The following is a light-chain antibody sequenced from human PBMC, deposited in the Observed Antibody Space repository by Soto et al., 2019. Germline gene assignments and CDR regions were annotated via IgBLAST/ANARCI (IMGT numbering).Light chain of an antibody. V-gene: IGKV3-15*01. CDR1: QRVKDS. CDR2: GAF. J-gene: IGKJ1*01. CDR3: QQYNSWPVGT. Sequence: ETVMTQSPATLSVSPGERATPSCGASQRVKDSVAGYQQKPGQAPRLLIYGAFTRATGIPARFSGSGSGTEFTLTISSLQSEDFAFYYCQQYNSWPVGTFGQGTKVDIK.